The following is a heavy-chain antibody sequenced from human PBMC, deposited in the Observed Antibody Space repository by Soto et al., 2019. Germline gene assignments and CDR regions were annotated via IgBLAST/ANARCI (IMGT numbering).Heavy chain of an antibody. CDR2: IYYSGST. CDR3: ARHGVVVVPAAMREFDP. V-gene: IGHV4-39*01. D-gene: IGHD2-2*01. J-gene: IGHJ5*02. CDR1: GGSISSSSYY. Sequence: QLQLQESGPGLVKPSETLSLTCTVSGGSISSSSYYWGWIRQPPGKGLEWIGSIYYSGSTYYNPSLKSRVTISVDTSKNQFSLKPSSVTAADTAVYYCARHGVVVVPAAMREFDPWGQGTLVTVSS.